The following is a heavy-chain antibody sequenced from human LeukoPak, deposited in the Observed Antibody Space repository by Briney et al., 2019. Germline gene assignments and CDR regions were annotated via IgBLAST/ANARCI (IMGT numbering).Heavy chain of an antibody. D-gene: IGHD2/OR15-2a*01. J-gene: IGHJ4*02. V-gene: IGHV1-18*01. CDR3: ARDPYYTQFDY. CDR2: ISAYNGNT. Sequence: ASVKVSCKASGGTFSXYAISWVRQAPGQGLEWMGWISAYNGNTNYAQKLQGRVTMTTDTSTSTAYMELRSLRSDDTAVYYCARDPYYTQFDYWGQGTLVTVSS. CDR1: GGTFSXYA.